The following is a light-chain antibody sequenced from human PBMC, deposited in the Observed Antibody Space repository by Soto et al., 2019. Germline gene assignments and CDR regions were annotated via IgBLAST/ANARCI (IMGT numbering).Light chain of an antibody. Sequence: QSALTQPASVSGSPGQSITISCTGTSSDVGGYNYVSWYQQHPGKAPKLMIYDVSNRPSGVSNHFSGSKSGNTASLTISGLQAEDEADYYCSSYTSSSTRLFGTGTKLTVL. CDR2: DVS. CDR1: SSDVGGYNY. CDR3: SSYTSSSTRL. V-gene: IGLV2-14*01. J-gene: IGLJ1*01.